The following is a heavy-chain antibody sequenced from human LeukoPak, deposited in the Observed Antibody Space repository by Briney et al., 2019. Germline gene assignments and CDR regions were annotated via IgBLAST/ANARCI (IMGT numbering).Heavy chain of an antibody. Sequence: PGRSLRLSCAASGFTFSSYWMSWVRQAPGKGLEWVASIKQEGSEKDYADSVKGRFTISRDNAKNSLYLQMNSLRADDTAVYYCARPNPAFGYWGQGTLVTVSS. D-gene: IGHD1-14*01. CDR3: ARPNPAFGY. V-gene: IGHV3-7*01. J-gene: IGHJ4*02. CDR1: GFTFSSYW. CDR2: IKQEGSEK.